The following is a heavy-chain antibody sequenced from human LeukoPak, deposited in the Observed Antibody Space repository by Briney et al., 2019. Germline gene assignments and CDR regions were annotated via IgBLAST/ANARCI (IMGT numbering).Heavy chain of an antibody. D-gene: IGHD3-3*01. CDR1: GYTFTGYY. CDR2: INPNSGGT. J-gene: IGHJ4*02. V-gene: IGHV1-2*02. Sequence: ASVTVSCKASGYTFTGYYMHWVRQAPGQGLEWMGWINPNSGGTNYAQKFQGRVTMTRDTSISTAYMELSRLRSDDTAVYYCASLRITIFGVASDFDYWGQGTLVTVSS. CDR3: ASLRITIFGVASDFDY.